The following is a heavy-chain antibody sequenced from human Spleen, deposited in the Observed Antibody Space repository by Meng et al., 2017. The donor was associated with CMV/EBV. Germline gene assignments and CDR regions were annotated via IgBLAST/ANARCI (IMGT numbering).Heavy chain of an antibody. CDR3: ASPRSVRATLVGYHYHYGMDA. J-gene: IGHJ6*02. D-gene: IGHD1-26*01. Sequence: ASVKVSCKASGYTFTGYSIHWVRQAPGQGLEWMGWINPNSGGTNYPQKFQGRVTMTGDTSISTAYMELSRLRSDDTAVYYCASPRSVRATLVGYHYHYGMDAWGQGTTVTVSS. V-gene: IGHV1-2*02. CDR1: GYTFTGYS. CDR2: INPNSGGT.